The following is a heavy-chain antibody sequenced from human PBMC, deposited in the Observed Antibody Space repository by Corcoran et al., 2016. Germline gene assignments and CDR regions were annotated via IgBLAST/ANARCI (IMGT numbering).Heavy chain of an antibody. D-gene: IGHD3-16*02. CDR2: INPSGGST. Sequence: QVQLVQSGAEVKQPGASVKVSCKASGYTFTSYYMHWVRQAPGQGLEWMGIINPSGGSTSYAQKFPGRVTMTRDTSTSTVYMELRSLRAEDTAVYDCARAGEFSGWFDPWGQGTLVTVSS. CDR3: ARAGEFSGWFDP. CDR1: GYTFTSYY. V-gene: IGHV1-46*01. J-gene: IGHJ5*02.